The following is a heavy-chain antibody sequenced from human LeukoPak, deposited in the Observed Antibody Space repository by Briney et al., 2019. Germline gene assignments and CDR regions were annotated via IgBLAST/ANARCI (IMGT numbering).Heavy chain of an antibody. CDR2: ISGSGGST. CDR1: GFTFSSYA. V-gene: IGHV3-23*01. CDR3: AKIIAAANRPTFDY. J-gene: IGHJ4*02. Sequence: TGGSLRLSCAASGFTFSSYAMSWVRQAPGKGLEWVSAISGSGGSTYYADSVKGRFTISRDNSKNTLYLQMNSLRAEDTAVYYCAKIIAAANRPTFDYWGQGTLVTVSS. D-gene: IGHD6-13*01.